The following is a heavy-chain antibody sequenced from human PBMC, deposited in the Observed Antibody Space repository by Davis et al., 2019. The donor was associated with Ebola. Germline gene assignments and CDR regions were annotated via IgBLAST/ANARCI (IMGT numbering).Heavy chain of an antibody. CDR3: ARTYSSIAFFWFDP. CDR2: ISYDGSNK. V-gene: IGHV3-30*03. D-gene: IGHD6-13*01. CDR1: GFTFSSYG. J-gene: IGHJ5*02. Sequence: GGSLRLSCAASGFTFSSYGMHWVRQAPGKGLEWVAVISYDGSNKYYADSVKGRFTISRDNAKNSLYLQMNSLRAEDTAVYYCARTYSSIAFFWFDPWGQGTLVTVSS.